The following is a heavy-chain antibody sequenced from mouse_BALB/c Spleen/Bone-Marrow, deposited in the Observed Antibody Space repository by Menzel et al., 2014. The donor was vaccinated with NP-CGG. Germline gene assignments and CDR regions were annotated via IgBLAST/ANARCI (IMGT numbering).Heavy chain of an antibody. CDR3: ATLTGTSY. Sequence: EVQLVESGGGLVQPGGSLKLSCAASGFPFSSYTMSWVRQTPEKRLEWVAFITNGGGSTYYPDTLKGRFTISRDDAKNTLYLQMSSLKSEDTAMYYCATLTGTSYWGQGTLVTASA. CDR2: ITNGGGST. D-gene: IGHD4-1*01. V-gene: IGHV5-12-2*01. J-gene: IGHJ3*01. CDR1: GFPFSSYT.